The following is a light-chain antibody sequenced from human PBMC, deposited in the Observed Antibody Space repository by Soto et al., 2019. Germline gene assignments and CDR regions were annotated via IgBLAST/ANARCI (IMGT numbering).Light chain of an antibody. Sequence: EIVLTQSPGTLSLSPGERATLSCRASQSVSSTYLAWYQQKPGQAPRLLIYGASSRATGIPDRFSGSGSGTDFTLTISRLEPEDFAAYYCQQYASSLLTFGPGTKVDIK. V-gene: IGKV3-20*01. CDR3: QQYASSLLT. CDR2: GAS. J-gene: IGKJ3*01. CDR1: QSVSSTY.